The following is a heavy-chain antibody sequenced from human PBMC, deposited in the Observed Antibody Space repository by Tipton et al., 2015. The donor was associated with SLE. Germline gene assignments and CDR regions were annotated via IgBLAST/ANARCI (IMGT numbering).Heavy chain of an antibody. D-gene: IGHD3-22*01. J-gene: IGHJ6*03. CDR1: GGSISSYY. Sequence: TLSLTCTVSGGSISSYYWSWIRQPPGKGLEWIGYIYYSGSTNYNPSLKSRVTISVDTSKNQFSLKLSSVTAADTAVYYCARGSSYDSSGVYFYYFYYMDVWVKGTTVCVSS. CDR3: ARGSSYDSSGVYFYYFYYMDV. V-gene: IGHV4-59*01. CDR2: IYYSGST.